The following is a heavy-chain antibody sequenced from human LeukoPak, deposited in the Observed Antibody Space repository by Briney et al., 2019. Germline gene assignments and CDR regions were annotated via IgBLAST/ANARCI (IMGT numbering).Heavy chain of an antibody. CDR1: GFIVSSNY. V-gene: IGHV3-33*08. Sequence: GGSLRLSCAASGFIVSSNYMNWARQAPEKGREWVAGIWYDGSDKYYTDSVKGRFTISRDNSKNTLYLQMNSLRAEDTAIYYCARAGDAFDIWGQGTMVTVSS. CDR3: ARAGDAFDI. J-gene: IGHJ3*02. CDR2: IWYDGSDK.